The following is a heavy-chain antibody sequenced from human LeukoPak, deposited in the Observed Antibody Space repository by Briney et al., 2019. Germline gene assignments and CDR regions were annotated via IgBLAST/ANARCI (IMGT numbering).Heavy chain of an antibody. CDR3: ARDKTTGVDY. V-gene: IGHV3-30*03. CDR2: ISYDGSNK. CDR1: GFTFSSYG. D-gene: IGHD7-27*01. Sequence: GGSLRLSCAASGFTFSSYGMHWVRQAPGKGLEWVAVISYDGSNKYYADSVKGRFTISRDNSKNTLYLQMNSLRAEDTAVYYCARDKTTGVDYWGLGTLVTVSS. J-gene: IGHJ4*02.